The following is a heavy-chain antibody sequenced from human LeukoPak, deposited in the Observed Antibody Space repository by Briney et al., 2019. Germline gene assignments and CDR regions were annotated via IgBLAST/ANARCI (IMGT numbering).Heavy chain of an antibody. CDR2: IIPIFGTA. V-gene: IGHV1-69*05. J-gene: IGHJ6*03. CDR1: GGTFSSYA. CDR3: ARNLRMDCSSTSCPYYYYYMDV. D-gene: IGHD2-2*01. Sequence: ASVEVSCKASGGTFSSYAISWVRQAPGQGLEWMGGIIPIFGTANYAQKFQGRVTITTDESTSTAYMELSSLRSEDTAVYYCARNLRMDCSSTSCPYYYYYMDVWGKGTTVTVSS.